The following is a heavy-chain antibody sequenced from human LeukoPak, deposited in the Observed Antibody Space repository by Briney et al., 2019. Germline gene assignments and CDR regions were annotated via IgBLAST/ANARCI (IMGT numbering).Heavy chain of an antibody. Sequence: GALRLSCAASGFTFSSYGMHWVRQAPGKGLEWVAFMRYDGSNKYYADSVKGRFTISRDNSKNTLYLQMNSLRAEDTAVYYCAKGLGYCSGGSCPDYWGQGTLVTDSS. V-gene: IGHV3-30*02. D-gene: IGHD2-15*01. J-gene: IGHJ4*02. CDR2: MRYDGSNK. CDR3: AKGLGYCSGGSCPDY. CDR1: GFTFSSYG.